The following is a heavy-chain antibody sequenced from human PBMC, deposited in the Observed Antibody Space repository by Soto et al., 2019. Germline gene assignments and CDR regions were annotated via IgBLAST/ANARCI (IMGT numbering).Heavy chain of an antibody. CDR2: IYHSGST. Sequence: PSETLSLTCAVSGYSISSGYYWGWIRQPPGKGLEWIGSIYHSGSTYYNPSLKSRVTISVDTSKNQFSLKLSSVTAADTAVYYCARRARHYDFWLSYTRADWFDPWGQGTLVTVS. V-gene: IGHV4-38-2*01. J-gene: IGHJ5*02. CDR1: GYSISSGYY. CDR3: ARRARHYDFWLSYTRADWFDP. D-gene: IGHD3-3*01.